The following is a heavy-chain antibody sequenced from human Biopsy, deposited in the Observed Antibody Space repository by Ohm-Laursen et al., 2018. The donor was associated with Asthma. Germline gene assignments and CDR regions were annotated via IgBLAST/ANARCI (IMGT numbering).Heavy chain of an antibody. Sequence: ASVKVSCKTSGYTFNSAGITWVRQAPGQGLEWMGWISVYNGKTKVAQKLQDRVTMITDTSTSTAYMELRSLRSDDTAVYYCARAVVCSHYYGIDVWGRGTTVTVS. V-gene: IGHV1-18*01. CDR3: ARAVVCSHYYGIDV. CDR2: ISVYNGKT. CDR1: GYTFNSAG. D-gene: IGHD4-23*01. J-gene: IGHJ6*02.